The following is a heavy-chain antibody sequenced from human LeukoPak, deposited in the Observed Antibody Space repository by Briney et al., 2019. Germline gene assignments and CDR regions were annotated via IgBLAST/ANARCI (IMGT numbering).Heavy chain of an antibody. CDR2: IYYSGSV. D-gene: IGHD6-19*01. J-gene: IGHJ5*02. CDR1: GGSINNYY. V-gene: IGHV4-59*08. Sequence: PSETLSLTCTVSGGSINNYYWSWIRQPPGKGLEWIGYIYYSGSVNYNPSLKSRVTISVDTSKNQFSLKLTSVTAADTALYYCARNPYSSAWYNWFDPWGQGTLVTVSS. CDR3: ARNPYSSAWYNWFDP.